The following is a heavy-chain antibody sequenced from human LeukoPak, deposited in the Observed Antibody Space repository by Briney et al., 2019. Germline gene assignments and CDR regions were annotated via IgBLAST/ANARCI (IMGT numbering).Heavy chain of an antibody. D-gene: IGHD3-22*01. V-gene: IGHV3-53*01. CDR3: ARDSTLTTEVVYYFDY. CDR1: GFTVSSNY. Sequence: PGGSLRLSCAASGFTVSSNYMTWVRQAPGKGLEWVSVIYSAGSTYYADSVKGRFTISRDNAKNSLYLQMNSLRAEDTAVYYCARDSTLTTEVVYYFDYWGQGTLVTVSS. J-gene: IGHJ4*02. CDR2: IYSAGST.